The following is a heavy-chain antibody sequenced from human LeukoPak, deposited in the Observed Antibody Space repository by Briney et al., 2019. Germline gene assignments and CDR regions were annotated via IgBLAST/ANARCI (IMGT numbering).Heavy chain of an antibody. CDR3: ARERGSSWYGGYAYYYYGMDV. CDR1: GFTFSSYA. D-gene: IGHD6-13*01. J-gene: IGHJ6*02. Sequence: PGGSLRLSCAASGFTFSSYAMHWVRQAPGKGLEWVAVISYDGSNKYYADSVKGRFTISRDNSKNTLYLQMNSLRAEDTAVYYCARERGSSWYGGYAYYYYGMDVWGQGTTVIVSS. CDR2: ISYDGSNK. V-gene: IGHV3-30-3*01.